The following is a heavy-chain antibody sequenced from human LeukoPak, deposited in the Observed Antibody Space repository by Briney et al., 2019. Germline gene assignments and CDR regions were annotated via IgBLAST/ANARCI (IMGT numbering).Heavy chain of an antibody. CDR2: ISGSGGST. D-gene: IGHD3-10*01. CDR3: ARDPTLPGAMDV. Sequence: PGGSLRLSCAASGSTFSSYAMSWVRQAPGKGLEWVSAISGSGGSTYYADSVKGRFTISRDNAKNSLYLQMNSLRAEDTAVYYCARDPTLPGAMDVWGKGTTVTVSS. V-gene: IGHV3-23*01. CDR1: GSTFSSYA. J-gene: IGHJ6*03.